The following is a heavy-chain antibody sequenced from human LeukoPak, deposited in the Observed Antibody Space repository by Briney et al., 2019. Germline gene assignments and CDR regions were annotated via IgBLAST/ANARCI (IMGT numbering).Heavy chain of an antibody. CDR1: GGTFSSYA. V-gene: IGHV1-69*04. J-gene: IGHJ5*02. CDR2: TIPILGIA. CDR3: ASWRGASNSNYWFDP. Sequence: SVKVSCKASGGTFSSYAISWVRQAPGQGLEWMGRTIPILGIANYAQKFQGRVTITADKSTSTAYMELSSLRSEDTAVYYCASWRGASNSNYWFDPWGQGTLVTVSS. D-gene: IGHD4-11*01.